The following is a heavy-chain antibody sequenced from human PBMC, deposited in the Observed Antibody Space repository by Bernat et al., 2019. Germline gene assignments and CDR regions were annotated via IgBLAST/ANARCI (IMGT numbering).Heavy chain of an antibody. Sequence: VQLVESGGGLVKPGGSLRLSCAASGITFSSYWMNWVRQAPGKGLEWVANIKQDGSEKDYVDSVKGRFTISRDNAKNSLYLQMNSLRAEDTAVYYCARLIVQQLPHRGYYYYGMDVWGQGTTVTVSS. J-gene: IGHJ6*02. CDR2: IKQDGSEK. CDR3: ARLIVQQLPHRGYYYYGMDV. D-gene: IGHD6-13*01. CDR1: GITFSSYW. V-gene: IGHV3-7*03.